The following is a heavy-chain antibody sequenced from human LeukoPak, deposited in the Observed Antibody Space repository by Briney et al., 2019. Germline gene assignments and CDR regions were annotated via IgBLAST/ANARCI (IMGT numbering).Heavy chain of an antibody. CDR2: ISSSSSYI. J-gene: IGHJ6*03. CDR3: AKFSFSSGWYPAPYYMDV. D-gene: IGHD6-19*01. V-gene: IGHV3-21*04. Sequence: GGSLRLSCAASGFTFSSYSMNWVRQAPGKGLEWVSSISSSSSYIYYADSVKGRFTISRDNSKNTLYLQMNSLRAEDTAVYYCAKFSFSSGWYPAPYYMDVWGKGTTVTVSS. CDR1: GFTFSSYS.